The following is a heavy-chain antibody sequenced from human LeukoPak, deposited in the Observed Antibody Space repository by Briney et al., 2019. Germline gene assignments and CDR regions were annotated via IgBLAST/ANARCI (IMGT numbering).Heavy chain of an antibody. CDR1: GFTFSNYW. J-gene: IGHJ6*02. Sequence: GSLRLSCTATGFTFSNYWMSWVRQTPEKGLEWVANIKQDGSETVYVDSVKGRFTISRDNAQSSLYLQMNSLRAEDTAVYYCARDPYSSSWSYGMDVWGQGTAVTVSS. V-gene: IGHV3-7*05. CDR2: IKQDGSET. CDR3: ARDPYSSSWSYGMDV. D-gene: IGHD6-13*01.